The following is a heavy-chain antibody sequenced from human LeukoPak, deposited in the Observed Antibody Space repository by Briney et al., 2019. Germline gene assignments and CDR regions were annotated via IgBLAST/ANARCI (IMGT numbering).Heavy chain of an antibody. CDR1: GGSISSGSYY. D-gene: IGHD6-13*01. CDR3: ARSIAAAGIFDY. J-gene: IGHJ4*02. Sequence: PSETLSLTCTVSGGSISSGSYYWSWIRQPAGKGLEWIGRIYTSGSTNYNPSLKSRVTMSVDTSKNQFSLKLSSVTAADTAVYYCARSIAAAGIFDYWGQGTLVTVSS. V-gene: IGHV4-61*02. CDR2: IYTSGST.